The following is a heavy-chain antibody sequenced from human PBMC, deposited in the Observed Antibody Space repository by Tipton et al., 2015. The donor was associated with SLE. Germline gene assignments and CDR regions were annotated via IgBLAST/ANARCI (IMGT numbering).Heavy chain of an antibody. V-gene: IGHV3-74*01. D-gene: IGHD1-1*01. CDR2: INSDGSST. Sequence: SLRLSCAASGFTFSSYWMHWVRQAPGKGLVWVSRINSDGSSTGYADSVKGRFTISRDNAKNTLHLQMNSLRAEDTAVYYCAKGGTTLFDNWGQGTLVTVSS. CDR3: AKGGTTLFDN. CDR1: GFTFSSYW. J-gene: IGHJ4*02.